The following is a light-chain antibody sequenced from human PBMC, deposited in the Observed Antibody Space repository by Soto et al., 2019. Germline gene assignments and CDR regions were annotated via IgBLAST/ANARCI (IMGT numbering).Light chain of an antibody. CDR3: GSYTSSATYV. CDR2: EVS. CDR1: SSDVGGYNY. V-gene: IGLV2-14*01. J-gene: IGLJ1*01. Sequence: QSALTQPASVSGSPGQSITISCTGTSSDVGGYNYVSWYQPHPGKAPKLMIYEVSNRPSGVSNRFSGSKSGNTASLTISGLQAEDESDYYCGSYTSSATYVFGTGTKVTVL.